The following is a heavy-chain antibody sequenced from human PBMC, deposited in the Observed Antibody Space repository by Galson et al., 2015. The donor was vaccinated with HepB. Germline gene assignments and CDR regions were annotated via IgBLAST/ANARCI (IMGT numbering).Heavy chain of an antibody. Sequence: SLRLSCAASGFTFSSYSMNWVRQAPGKGLEWVSSISSSSSYIYYADSVKGRFTISRDNAKNSLYLQMNSLRAEDTAVYYCASSLPDQSGSYFYYYYYYGMDVWGQGTTVTVSS. CDR1: GFTFSSYS. J-gene: IGHJ6*02. V-gene: IGHV3-21*01. CDR3: ASSLPDQSGSYFYYYYYYGMDV. CDR2: ISSSSSYI. D-gene: IGHD1-26*01.